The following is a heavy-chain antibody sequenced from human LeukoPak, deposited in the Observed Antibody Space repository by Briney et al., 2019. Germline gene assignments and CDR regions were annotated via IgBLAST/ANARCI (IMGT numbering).Heavy chain of an antibody. D-gene: IGHD3-10*01. V-gene: IGHV4-59*11. CDR2: IHYSGST. Sequence: SETLSLICTVSGVSIRSHYWSWIRQPPGKGLEWIGYIHYSGSTNSNPSLKSRVSISVDTSKNQFSLTLSSVTAADTAVYYCAKDSRGSGSNFDYWGQGTLVTVSS. CDR3: AKDSRGSGSNFDY. CDR1: GVSIRSHY. J-gene: IGHJ4*02.